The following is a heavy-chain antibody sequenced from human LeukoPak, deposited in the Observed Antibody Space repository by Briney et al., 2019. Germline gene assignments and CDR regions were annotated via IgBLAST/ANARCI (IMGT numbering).Heavy chain of an antibody. D-gene: IGHD4-23*01. J-gene: IGHJ4*02. V-gene: IGHV1-18*01. CDR3: ATSAYGGNSGYDY. CDR1: GYSFTNSG. CDR2: ISPYNYNT. Sequence: ASVNVSCKASGYSFTNSGISWVRQAPGQGLEWMGWISPYNYNTHYAQSLQGRVTMTTDTSATTAYMELRSLRSDDTAVYYCATSAYGGNSGYDYWGQGTLVTVSS.